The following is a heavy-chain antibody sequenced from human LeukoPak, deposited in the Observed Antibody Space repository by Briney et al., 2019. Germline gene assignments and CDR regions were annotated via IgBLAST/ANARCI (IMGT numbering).Heavy chain of an antibody. D-gene: IGHD6-13*01. J-gene: IGHJ4*02. Sequence: PSETLSLTCTVSGGSISSGGYYWSWIRQPPGKGLEWIGEINHSGSTNYNPSLKSRVTISVDTSKNQFSLKLSSVTAADTAVYYCARRRSSSWYGDRYFDYWGQGTLVTVSS. CDR1: GGSISSGGYY. V-gene: IGHV4-39*01. CDR3: ARRRSSSWYGDRYFDY. CDR2: INHSGST.